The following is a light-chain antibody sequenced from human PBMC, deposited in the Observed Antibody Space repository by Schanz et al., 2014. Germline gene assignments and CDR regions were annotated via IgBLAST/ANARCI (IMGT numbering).Light chain of an antibody. CDR3: SSYTSSSTLL. CDR1: SSDVGGYNY. CDR2: DVN. Sequence: QSVLTQPASVSGSPGQSITLSCTGTSSDVGGYNYVSWYQHHPGKAPKLMIYDVNNRPSGVSNRFSGSGSGNTASLTISGLQAEDEADYYCSSYTSSSTLLFGGGTKLTVL. J-gene: IGLJ2*01. V-gene: IGLV2-14*03.